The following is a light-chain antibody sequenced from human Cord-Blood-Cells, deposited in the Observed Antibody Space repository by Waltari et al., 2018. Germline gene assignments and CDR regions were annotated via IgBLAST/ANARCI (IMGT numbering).Light chain of an antibody. V-gene: IGLV1-44*01. CDR2: SNN. CDR1: SSNIGSNL. J-gene: IGLJ1*01. Sequence: QSVLTQPPSASGTPGQRVTTPCSGSSSNIGSNLVNWYQQLPGTAPKLLIYSNNQRPSGVPDRFSGSKSGTSASLAISGLQSEDEADYYCAAWDDSLNGYVFGTGTKVTVL. CDR3: AAWDDSLNGYV.